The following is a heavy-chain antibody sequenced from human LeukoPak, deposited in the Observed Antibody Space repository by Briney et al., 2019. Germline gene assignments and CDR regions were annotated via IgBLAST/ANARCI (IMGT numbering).Heavy chain of an antibody. CDR2: IYHSGST. CDR3: ASGAGGIAAAGKDY. V-gene: IGHV4-38-2*02. D-gene: IGHD6-13*01. CDR1: GYSISSGYY. Sequence: PSETLSLTCTVSGYSISSGYYWGWIRQPPGKGLEWIGSIYHSGSTYYNPSLKSRVTISVDTSKNQFSLKLSSVTAADTAVYYCASGAGGIAAAGKDYWGQGTLVTVSS. J-gene: IGHJ4*02.